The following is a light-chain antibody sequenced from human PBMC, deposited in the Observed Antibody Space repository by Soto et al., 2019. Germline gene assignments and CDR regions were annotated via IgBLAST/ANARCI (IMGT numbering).Light chain of an antibody. CDR3: SSYTSSSTFYV. CDR1: SSDVGSYNY. Sequence: QSVLTQPASVSGSPGQSITISCTGTSSDVGSYNYVSWYQQHPGKAPKLMIYEVSNRPSGVSNRFSGSKSGNTASLTISGLQAEDEADYYCSSYTSSSTFYVFGTGTKLTVL. J-gene: IGLJ1*01. V-gene: IGLV2-14*01. CDR2: EVS.